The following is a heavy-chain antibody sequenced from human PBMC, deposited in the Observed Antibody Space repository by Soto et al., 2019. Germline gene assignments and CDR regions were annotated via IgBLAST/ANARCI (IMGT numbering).Heavy chain of an antibody. D-gene: IGHD2-2*01. CDR1: RFNFDDFG. CDR3: AKGGVHSSTSNYYYYYMDV. CDR2: ISWNSGSI. J-gene: IGHJ6*03. Sequence: SLRLSCAVPRFNFDDFGIHWPRHAPEKELEWVSGISWNSGSIGHADSVKGRFTISRDNAKNSLYLQMNSLRAEDTALYYCAKGGVHSSTSNYYYYYMDVWGKGTTVTVSS. V-gene: IGHV3-9*01.